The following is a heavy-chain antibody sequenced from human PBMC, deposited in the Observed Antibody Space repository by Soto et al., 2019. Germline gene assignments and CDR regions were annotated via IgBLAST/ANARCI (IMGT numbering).Heavy chain of an antibody. CDR1: GGSISSYY. J-gene: IGHJ6*02. CDR3: ARQAGDCGDFRCYSGFYYYGMDV. CDR2: IYYSGST. D-gene: IGHD2-15*01. V-gene: IGHV4-59*08. Sequence: SETLSLTCTVSGGSISSYYWSWIRQPPGKGLEWIGYIYYSGSTNYNPSLKSRVTISVDTSKNQFSLKLRSVTAADTAVYYCARQAGDCGDFRCYSGFYYYGMDVRAQRTTVTGSS.